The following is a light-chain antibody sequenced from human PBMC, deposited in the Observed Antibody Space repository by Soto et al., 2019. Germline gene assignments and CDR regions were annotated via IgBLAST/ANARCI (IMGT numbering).Light chain of an antibody. CDR2: KVS. CDR1: SSDVGGYNY. V-gene: IGLV2-14*01. Sequence: QSVLTQPASVSGSPGQSITISCTGTSSDVGGYNYVSWYQQHPGKAPKLMIYKVSNRPSGVSNRFSGSKSGNTASLTISGLQAEDANDYYSTSYTSRSTSVFGTGTKVTVL. J-gene: IGLJ1*01. CDR3: TSYTSRSTSV.